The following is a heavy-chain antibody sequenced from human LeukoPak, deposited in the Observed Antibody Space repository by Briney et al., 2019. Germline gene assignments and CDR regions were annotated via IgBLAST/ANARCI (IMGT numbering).Heavy chain of an antibody. CDR2: ISAYNGNT. CDR1: GYTFTSYA. Sequence: ASVKVSCKASGYTFTSYAISWVRQAPGHELEWMGWISAYNGNTNYAQKLQGRVTMTTDISTSTAYMELRTLRSDDTAVYYCVRRSGSYYLDYWGQGTLVTVSS. CDR3: VRRSGSYYLDY. V-gene: IGHV1-18*01. D-gene: IGHD1-26*01. J-gene: IGHJ4*02.